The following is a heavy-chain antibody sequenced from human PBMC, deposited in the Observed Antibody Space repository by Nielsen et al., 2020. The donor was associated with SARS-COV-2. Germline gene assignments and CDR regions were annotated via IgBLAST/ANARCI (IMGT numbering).Heavy chain of an antibody. J-gene: IGHJ5*02. Sequence: ASVKVSCKASGYTFTGYAMHWVRQAPGQRLEWMGWINAGNGNTKYSQKFQGRVTITRDTSASTAYMELSSLRSEDTAVYYCARGRGYSSSRWFDPWGQGTLVTVSS. CDR2: INAGNGNT. V-gene: IGHV1-3*01. D-gene: IGHD5-18*01. CDR3: ARGRGYSSSRWFDP. CDR1: GYTFTGYA.